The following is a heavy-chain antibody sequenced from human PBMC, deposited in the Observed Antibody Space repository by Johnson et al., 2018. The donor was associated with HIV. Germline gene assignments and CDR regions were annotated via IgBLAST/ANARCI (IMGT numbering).Heavy chain of an antibody. J-gene: IGHJ3*02. CDR3: ARDRHTVPGPDAFDI. V-gene: IGHV3-30*14. CDR2: ISYDGGNK. D-gene: IGHD6-19*01. Sequence: VQLVESGGGVVQPGRSLRLSCAASGFTFSSYALYWVRQVPGKGLEWVATISYDGGNKYYADSVKGRFTISRDNSKNMLFLQMNSLRAEDTAVYYCARDRHTVPGPDAFDIWGQGTMVTVSS. CDR1: GFTFSSYA.